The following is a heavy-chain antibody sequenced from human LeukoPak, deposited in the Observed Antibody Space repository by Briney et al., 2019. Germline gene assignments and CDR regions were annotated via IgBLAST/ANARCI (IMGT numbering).Heavy chain of an antibody. CDR2: IHYSGST. CDR3: ARQGCSGGSCYYFDY. V-gene: IGHV4-59*08. Sequence: SETLSLTCTVSSGSISSYYWSWIRQPPGKGLEWIGYIHYSGSTNYNPSLKSRVTISVDTSKNQFSLKLSSVTAADTAVYYCARQGCSGGSCYYFDYWGQGTLVTVSS. CDR1: SGSISSYY. J-gene: IGHJ4*02. D-gene: IGHD2-15*01.